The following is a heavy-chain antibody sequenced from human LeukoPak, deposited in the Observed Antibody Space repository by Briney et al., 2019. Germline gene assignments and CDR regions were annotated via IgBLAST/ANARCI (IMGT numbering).Heavy chain of an antibody. CDR2: IRYDGSNK. D-gene: IGHD2-15*01. Sequence: GGSLRLSCAASGSTFSSYGMHWVRQAPGKGLEWVAFIRYDGSNKYYADSVKGRFTISRDNSKNTLYLQMNSLRAEDTAVYYCAKGLLVSFDYWGQGTLVTVSS. J-gene: IGHJ4*02. CDR3: AKGLLVSFDY. V-gene: IGHV3-30*02. CDR1: GSTFSSYG.